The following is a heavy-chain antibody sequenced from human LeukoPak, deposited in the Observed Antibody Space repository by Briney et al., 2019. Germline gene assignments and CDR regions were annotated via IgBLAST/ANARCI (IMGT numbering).Heavy chain of an antibody. CDR2: INSDGSTT. V-gene: IGHV3-74*01. J-gene: IGHJ4*02. CDR1: GFTFSSYW. D-gene: IGHD6-13*01. CDR3: ARERGGLSSSWYFTLDC. Sequence: PGGSLRLSCAVSGFTFSSYWMHWVRQAPGKGLVWVSRINSDGSTTGHAESVKGRFTVSRNNAKNTLYLQMNSLRAEDTAVYYCARERGGLSSSWYFTLDCWGQGTLVTVSS.